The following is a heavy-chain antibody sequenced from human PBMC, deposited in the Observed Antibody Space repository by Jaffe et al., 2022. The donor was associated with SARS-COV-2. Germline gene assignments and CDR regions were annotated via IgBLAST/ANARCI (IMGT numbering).Heavy chain of an antibody. CDR2: MWYDGSHE. CDR1: GFTFINYG. V-gene: IGHV3-33*01. D-gene: IGHD1-1*01. CDR3: ARGIDDPGAFDI. J-gene: IGHJ3*02. Sequence: QVQLVESGGGVVQPGRSLRLSCAASGFTFINYGMHWVRQAPGKGLEWVAVMWYDGSHEYYGDSVKGRFTISRDNPNNTLYLQMNNLRVDDTAVYYCARGIDDPGAFDIWGQGTLVTISS.